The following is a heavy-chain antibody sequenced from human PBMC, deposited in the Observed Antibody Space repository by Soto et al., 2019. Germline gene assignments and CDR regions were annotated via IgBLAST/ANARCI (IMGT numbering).Heavy chain of an antibody. Sequence: GESQKICSKGSGYNFISYGIGWVRQIPGKGLEWMGIIYPGDSDTRYSPSFQGQVTISADKSISTAYLQWSSLKASDTAMYYCARLGPVVAAKNYFDYWGQGTLVTVSS. J-gene: IGHJ4*02. D-gene: IGHD2-15*01. CDR3: ARLGPVVAAKNYFDY. V-gene: IGHV5-51*01. CDR1: GYNFISYG. CDR2: IYPGDSDT.